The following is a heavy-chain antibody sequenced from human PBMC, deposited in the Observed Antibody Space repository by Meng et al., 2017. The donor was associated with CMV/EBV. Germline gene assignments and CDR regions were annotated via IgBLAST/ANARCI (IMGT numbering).Heavy chain of an antibody. J-gene: IGHJ4*02. Sequence: QVELQAAGPGLVKPSQTLSLTCTVSGGSISSGDYYWSWIRQPPGKGLEWIGYIYDSGSTYYNPSLKSRVTISVDTSKNQFSLKLSSVTAADTAVYYCARDNRRGGVDYWGQGTLVTVSS. CDR3: ARDNRRGGVDY. CDR1: GGSISSGDYY. D-gene: IGHD3-3*01. V-gene: IGHV4-30-4*08. CDR2: IYDSGST.